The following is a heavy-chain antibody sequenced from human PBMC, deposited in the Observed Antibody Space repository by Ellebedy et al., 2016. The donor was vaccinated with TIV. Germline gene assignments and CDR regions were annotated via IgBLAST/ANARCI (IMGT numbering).Heavy chain of an antibody. CDR1: GGSISSTNYY. CDR3: ARLSSRIAAAA. V-gene: IGHV4-39*07. J-gene: IGHJ5*02. Sequence: SETLSLTCTVSGGSISSTNYYRVRIRQPPGKGLEWIGSIYYSGSTNYNPSLKSRVTISADTSKNQFSLKLSSVTAADTAVYYCARLSSRIAAAAWGQGVLVTVTS. CDR2: IYYSGST. D-gene: IGHD6-13*01.